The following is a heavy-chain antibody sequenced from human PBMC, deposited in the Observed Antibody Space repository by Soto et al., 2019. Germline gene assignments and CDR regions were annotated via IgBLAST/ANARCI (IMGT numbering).Heavy chain of an antibody. CDR2: IYYSGST. CDR1: GGSISSGGYY. Sequence: SETLSLTCTVSGGSISSGGYYWSWIRQHPGKGLEWIGYIYYSGSTYYNPSLKSRVTISVDTSKNQFSLKLSSVTAADTAVYYCARVGDIVVVPAASQFDPWGQGTLVTVSS. D-gene: IGHD2-2*01. J-gene: IGHJ5*02. CDR3: ARVGDIVVVPAASQFDP. V-gene: IGHV4-31*03.